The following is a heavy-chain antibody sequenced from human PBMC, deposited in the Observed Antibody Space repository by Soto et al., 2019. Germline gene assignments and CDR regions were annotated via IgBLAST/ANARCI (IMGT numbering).Heavy chain of an antibody. CDR2: IKSKSDGGTT. D-gene: IGHD2-21*02. CDR3: TRQTASLDY. Sequence: GGSLRLCCAASGFTFSNTWMNWVRQAPGKGLEWVGRIKSKSDGGTTDYAAPVKGRFTISRDDPKNTLYLQMNSLKTEDTAVYYCTRQTASLDYWGQGTLVTVSS. J-gene: IGHJ4*02. V-gene: IGHV3-15*07. CDR1: GFTFSNTW.